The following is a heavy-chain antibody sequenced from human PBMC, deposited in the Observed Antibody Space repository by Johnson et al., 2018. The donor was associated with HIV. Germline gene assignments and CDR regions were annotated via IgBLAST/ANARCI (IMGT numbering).Heavy chain of an antibody. CDR3: ARTFDLGDWDAFDL. CDR2: IKQDGRGT. J-gene: IGHJ3*01. Sequence: VQLVESGGGLVQPGGSLRLSCESSGFIFSSYWMSWVRQAPGKGLEWVAHIKQDGRGTFYVDSVKGRFTVSRDNDKNSLYLQLSSLRAEDTAMYYCARTFDLGDWDAFDLWGQGTMVTVSS. CDR1: GFIFSSYW. D-gene: IGHD3-10*01. V-gene: IGHV3-7*05.